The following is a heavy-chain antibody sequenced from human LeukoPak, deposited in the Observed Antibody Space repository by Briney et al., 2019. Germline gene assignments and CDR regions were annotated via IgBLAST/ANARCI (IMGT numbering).Heavy chain of an antibody. CDR2: IIGSAVNT. D-gene: IGHD3-10*01. CDR3: AKYTSGTSYRGLDQ. V-gene: IGHV3-23*01. Sequence: PGESLRLSCGASGLTDSSYGMSWVRQAPGKGLEWVSTIIGSAVNTYYAESVKGRFTISRDDSKNTVYLQMNSLRAEDTAVYSCAKYTSGTSYRGLDQWGQGTLVTVSS. J-gene: IGHJ4*02. CDR1: GLTDSSYG.